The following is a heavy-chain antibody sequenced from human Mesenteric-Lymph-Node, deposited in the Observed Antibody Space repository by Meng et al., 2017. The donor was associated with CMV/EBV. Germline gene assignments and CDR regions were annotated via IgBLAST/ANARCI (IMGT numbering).Heavy chain of an antibody. J-gene: IGHJ5*02. D-gene: IGHD6-13*01. CDR2: ISSSSSYI. CDR3: ARQGGSSWFDP. CDR1: GFTFSSYS. V-gene: IGHV3-21*01. Sequence: GESLKISCAASGFTFSSYSMNWVRQAPGKGLEWVSSISSSSSYIYYADSVKGRFTISRDNAKNSLYLQMNSLRAEDTAVYYCARQGGSSWFDPWGQGTLVTVSS.